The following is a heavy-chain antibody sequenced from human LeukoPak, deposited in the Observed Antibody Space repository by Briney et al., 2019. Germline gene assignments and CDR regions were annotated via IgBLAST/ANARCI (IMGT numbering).Heavy chain of an antibody. CDR3: ARQLERRPWVDY. Sequence: SETLSLTCTVSGGSISSYYWSWIRQPPGKGLVWIGYIYYSGSTNYNPSLKSRVTISVDTSKNQFSLKLSSVTAADTAVYYCARQLERRPWVDYWGQGTLVTVSS. J-gene: IGHJ4*02. V-gene: IGHV4-59*01. CDR2: IYYSGST. D-gene: IGHD1-1*01. CDR1: GGSISSYY.